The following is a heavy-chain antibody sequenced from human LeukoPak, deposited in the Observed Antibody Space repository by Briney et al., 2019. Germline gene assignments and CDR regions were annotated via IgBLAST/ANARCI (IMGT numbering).Heavy chain of an antibody. J-gene: IGHJ4*02. Sequence: PGGSLRLSCAASGFTFSSYGMHWVRQAPGKGLEWVAVISYDGSNKYYADSVKGRFTISRDNSKNTLYLQMSSLRAEDTAVYYCAKDRLRSTSYLIDYWRQGTLVTVSS. V-gene: IGHV3-30*18. CDR1: GFTFSSYG. CDR2: ISYDGSNK. CDR3: AKDRLRSTSYLIDY. D-gene: IGHD2-2*01.